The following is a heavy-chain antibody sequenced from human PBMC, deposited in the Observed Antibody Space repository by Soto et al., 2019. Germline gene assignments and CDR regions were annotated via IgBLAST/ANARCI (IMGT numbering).Heavy chain of an antibody. CDR1: GFTFSSYS. CDR2: ISSSSSYI. J-gene: IGHJ4*02. CDR3: ARDQVTIVGAILAFDY. Sequence: GGSLRLSCAASGFTFSSYSMNWVRQAPGKGLEWVSSISSSSSYIYYADSVKGRFTISRDDAKNSLYLQMNSLRAEDTAVYYCARDQVTIVGAILAFDYWGQGTLVTVSS. V-gene: IGHV3-21*01. D-gene: IGHD1-26*01.